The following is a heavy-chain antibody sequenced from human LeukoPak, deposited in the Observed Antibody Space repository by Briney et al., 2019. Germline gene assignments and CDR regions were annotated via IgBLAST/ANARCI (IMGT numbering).Heavy chain of an antibody. CDR1: GFTFSSYG. J-gene: IGHJ4*02. CDR3: ARDFGSTSWSIDY. D-gene: IGHD6-13*01. V-gene: IGHV3-30*03. Sequence: GGSLRLSCAASGFTFSSYGMHWVRQAPGKGLEWVAVISYDGSNKYYADSVKGRFTISRDNSKNTLYLQMNSLRAEDTAVYYCARDFGSTSWSIDYWGQGTLVTVSS. CDR2: ISYDGSNK.